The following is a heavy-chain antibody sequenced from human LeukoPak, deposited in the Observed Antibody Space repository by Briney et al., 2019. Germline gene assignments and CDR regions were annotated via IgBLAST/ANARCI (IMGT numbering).Heavy chain of an antibody. CDR2: INHSGST. Sequence: RPSETLSLTCAVYGGSFSGYYWSWIRQPPGKGLEWIGEINHSGSTNYNPSLKSRVTISVDTSKNQFSLKLSSVTAADTAVYYCARVRGVTMIVVAPSPTDIDYWGQGTLVTVSS. J-gene: IGHJ4*02. V-gene: IGHV4-34*01. CDR1: GGSFSGYY. D-gene: IGHD3-22*01. CDR3: ARVRGVTMIVVAPSPTDIDY.